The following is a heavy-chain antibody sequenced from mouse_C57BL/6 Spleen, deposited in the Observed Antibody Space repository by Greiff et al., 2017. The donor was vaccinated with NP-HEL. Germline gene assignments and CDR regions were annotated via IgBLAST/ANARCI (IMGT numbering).Heavy chain of an antibody. V-gene: IGHV5-17*01. D-gene: IGHD1-1*01. CDR1: GFTFSDYG. CDR3: ARQTYYGSSYDAMDY. CDR2: ISSGSSTI. J-gene: IGHJ4*01. Sequence: EVKLVESGGGLVKPGGSLKLSCAASGFTFSDYGMHWVRQAPEKGLEWVAYISSGSSTIYYADTVKGRFTISRDNAKNTLFLQMTSLRSEDTAMYYCARQTYYGSSYDAMDYWGQGTSVTVSS.